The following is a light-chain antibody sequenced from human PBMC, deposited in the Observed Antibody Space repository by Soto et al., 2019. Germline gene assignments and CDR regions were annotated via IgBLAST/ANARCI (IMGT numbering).Light chain of an antibody. V-gene: IGKV3-11*01. CDR2: DAS. CDR3: QQSSNWPPVT. Sequence: EIVLTQSPATLSLSPGERATLSCRASQSVSSYLAWYQQKPGQAPRLLIYDASNSATGIPARFSGSGSGTDFTLTISSLEPEDFAIYYCQQSSNWPPVTFGGGTKVEIK. CDR1: QSVSSY. J-gene: IGKJ4*01.